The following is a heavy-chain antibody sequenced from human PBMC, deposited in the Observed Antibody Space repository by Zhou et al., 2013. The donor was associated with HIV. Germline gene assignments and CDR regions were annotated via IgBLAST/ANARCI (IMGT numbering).Heavy chain of an antibody. CDR2: LDGANRRT. V-gene: IGHV1-24*01. D-gene: IGHD3-16*01. Sequence: QVRLTQSGTEVKRPGASVTVSCKVSGYTLSELSIHWVRQAPGRGLEWISGLDGANRRTIYAQRFQGRVDLIDDSDDDTAYLKIGGLQLDDTAVYYCATIPHLSGDTVDMTAIGGGDYWGRGTRSPCPQ. CDR1: GYTLSELS. J-gene: IGHJ4*02. CDR3: ATIPHLSGDTVDMTAIGGGDY.